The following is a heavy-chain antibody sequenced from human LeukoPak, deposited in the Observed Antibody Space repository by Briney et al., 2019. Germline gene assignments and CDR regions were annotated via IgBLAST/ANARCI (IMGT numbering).Heavy chain of an antibody. D-gene: IGHD3-9*01. CDR2: IRPEGTTT. CDR3: ARDLDWILFDY. J-gene: IGHJ4*02. Sequence: GGSLRLSCAASGFTFSTYWMHWVRQAPGKGLVWVSRIRPEGTTTAYADSVKGRFTISRDNAKNTLFLQMNSLSAEDTSVYYCARDLDWILFDYWGQGTLVTVSS. CDR1: GFTFSTYW. V-gene: IGHV3-74*03.